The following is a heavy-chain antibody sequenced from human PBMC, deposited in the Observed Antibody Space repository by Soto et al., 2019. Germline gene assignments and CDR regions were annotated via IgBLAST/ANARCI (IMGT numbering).Heavy chain of an antibody. CDR2: IRSKANSYAT. CDR1: GFTFSGSA. D-gene: IGHD2-21*02. V-gene: IGHV3-73*02. CDR3: TRLALWWWLD. Sequence: EVQLVESGGGLVQPGGSLKLSCAASGFTFSGSAMHWVRQASGKGLEWVGRIRSKANSYATAYATSVKGRFTISRDDSKNTAYLQMNSLKTEDTAVYYCTRLALWWWLDWGQGTLVTVSS. J-gene: IGHJ4*02.